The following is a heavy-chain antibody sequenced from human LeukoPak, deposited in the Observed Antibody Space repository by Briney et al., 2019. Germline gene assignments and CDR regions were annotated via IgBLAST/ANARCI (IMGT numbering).Heavy chain of an antibody. J-gene: IGHJ4*02. CDR3: AKVSSPSFDS. CDR1: GLGFRMHA. D-gene: IGHD6-19*01. CDR2: LSSSGENT. Sequence: PGGSLRLSCVASGLGFRMHAMSWVRQAPGKGLEWVSALSSSGENTHYTDSVKGRFTVSRDISKSTLYLQMTSLRAEDTAVYYCAKVSSPSFDSWGQGTLVTVSS. V-gene: IGHV3-23*01.